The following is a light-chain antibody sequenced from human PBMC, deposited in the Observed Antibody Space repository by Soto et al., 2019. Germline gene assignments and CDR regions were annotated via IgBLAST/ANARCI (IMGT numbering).Light chain of an antibody. CDR2: GNS. J-gene: IGLJ2*01. CDR1: SSNIGTPYD. CDR3: QPYDSSLSGYVI. Sequence: QSVLTQPPSVSGAPGQRVTISCTGSSSNIGTPYDVHWYQQLPGTAPKLLIYGNSNRPSGVPDRFSGSKSGTSASLAITGLQAEDEADYYCQPYDSSLSGYVIFGGGTKVTVL. V-gene: IGLV1-40*01.